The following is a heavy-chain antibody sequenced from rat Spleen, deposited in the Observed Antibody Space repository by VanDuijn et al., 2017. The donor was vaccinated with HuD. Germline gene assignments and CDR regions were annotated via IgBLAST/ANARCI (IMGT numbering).Heavy chain of an antibody. V-gene: IGHV5-29*01. J-gene: IGHJ2*01. CDR3: ARHVMYTTDYFDY. CDR1: GFTFSDYY. Sequence: EVQLVESDGGLVQPGRSLKLSCAASGFTFSDYYMAWVRQAPTKGLEWVATISYDGSSTYYRDSVKGRFTISRDNAKSTLYLQMDSLRSEDTATYYCARHVMYTTDYFDYWGQGVMVTVSS. CDR2: ISYDGSST. D-gene: IGHD1-6*01.